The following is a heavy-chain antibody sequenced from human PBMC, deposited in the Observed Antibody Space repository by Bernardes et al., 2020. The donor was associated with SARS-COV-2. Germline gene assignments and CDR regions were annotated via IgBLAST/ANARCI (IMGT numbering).Heavy chain of an antibody. D-gene: IGHD1-26*01. V-gene: IGHV4-39*01. CDR3: ARQELHPLGYFYGFDV. CDR1: GGSISSSDYY. J-gene: IGHJ6*02. Sequence: SETLSLTCTVSGGSISSSDYYWGWIRQTPGKGLEWIGVAFYSGNTYYNPSLKRRVTISVDTSKNQFSLKLNSVTAADTAVYFCARQELHPLGYFYGFDVWGLGTAVTVSS. CDR2: AFYSGNT.